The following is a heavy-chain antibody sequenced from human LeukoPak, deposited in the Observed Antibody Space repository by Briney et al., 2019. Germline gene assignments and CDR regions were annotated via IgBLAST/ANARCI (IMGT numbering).Heavy chain of an antibody. D-gene: IGHD3-22*01. J-gene: IGHJ3*02. CDR1: GYTSTGYY. Sequence: ASVKVSCKASGYTSTGYYMHWVRQAPGQGLEWMGWINPNSGGTNYAQKFQGRVTMTRDTSISTAYMELSRLRSDDTAVYYCARDSALITMIVENAFDIWGQGTMVTVSS. CDR2: INPNSGGT. CDR3: ARDSALITMIVENAFDI. V-gene: IGHV1-2*02.